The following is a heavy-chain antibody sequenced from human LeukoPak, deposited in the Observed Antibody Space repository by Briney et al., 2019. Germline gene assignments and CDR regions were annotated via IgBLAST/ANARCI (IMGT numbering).Heavy chain of an antibody. CDR3: AKGGYDSSGYYYTSLGP. CDR1: GFTFSSYG. Sequence: PGGSLRLSCAASGFTFSSYGMHWVRQAPGKGLEWVSAISGSGGSTYYADSVKGRLTISRDNSKNTLYLQMNSLRAEDTAVYYCAKGGYDSSGYYYTSLGPWGQGTLVTVSS. V-gene: IGHV3-23*01. D-gene: IGHD3-22*01. J-gene: IGHJ5*02. CDR2: ISGSGGST.